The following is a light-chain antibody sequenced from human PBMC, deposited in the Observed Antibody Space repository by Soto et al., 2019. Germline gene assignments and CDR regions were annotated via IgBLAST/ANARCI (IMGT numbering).Light chain of an antibody. V-gene: IGLV2-14*01. CDR1: SSDVGGYNY. Sequence: QSALAQPASVSGSPGQSITISCTGTSSDVGGYNYVSWYQQHPDKAPKLILYEVSNRPSGVFNRFSGSKPGNTASLTISGLQTEDGADYYCSSYTDNSTLVFGTGTKITVL. J-gene: IGLJ1*01. CDR2: EVS. CDR3: SSYTDNSTLV.